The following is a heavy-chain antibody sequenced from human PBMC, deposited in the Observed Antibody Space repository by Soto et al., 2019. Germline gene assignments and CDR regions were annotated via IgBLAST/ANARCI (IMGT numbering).Heavy chain of an antibody. D-gene: IGHD6-19*01. Sequence: PGGSLRLSCAASGFTLSNFAMSWVRQAPGKGLEWVSVVSGSGVTTKYADSVKGRFIISRDNPKNTLSLQMNSLRAEDTAVYYCAKDPKRPRYSSGEIDYWGQGTLVTVSS. CDR2: VSGSGVTT. J-gene: IGHJ4*02. CDR3: AKDPKRPRYSSGEIDY. V-gene: IGHV3-23*01. CDR1: GFTLSNFA.